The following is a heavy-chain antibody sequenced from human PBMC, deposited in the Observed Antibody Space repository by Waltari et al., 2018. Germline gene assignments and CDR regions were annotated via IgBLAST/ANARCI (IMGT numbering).Heavy chain of an antibody. CDR1: E. V-gene: IGHV1-8*01. CDR2: MNPTSGNT. D-gene: IGHD3-10*01. Sequence: EINWGLQAAGQGLEWMGWMNPTSGNTGYAQKFQGRVTMTRHTSISTAYMELSSLRSEDTAVYYCARGYYGSGSCDYWGQGTLVTISS. CDR3: ARGYYGSGSCDY. J-gene: IGHJ4*02.